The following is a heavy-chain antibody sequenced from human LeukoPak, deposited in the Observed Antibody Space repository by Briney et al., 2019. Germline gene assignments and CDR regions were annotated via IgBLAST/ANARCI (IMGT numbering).Heavy chain of an antibody. CDR2: ISRHGDIT. J-gene: IGHJ6*03. CDR3: VKVATYHYFYMDV. Sequence: PGGSLRLSCAASGFAFSTYSTYFMSWVRQAPGKGLEWVSTISRHGDITYYADSVKGRFIISRDSSKNALFLQMNSPTAEDTAVYYCVKVATYHYFYMDVWGTGTTVTVSS. V-gene: IGHV3-23*01. CDR1: GFAFSTYSTYF.